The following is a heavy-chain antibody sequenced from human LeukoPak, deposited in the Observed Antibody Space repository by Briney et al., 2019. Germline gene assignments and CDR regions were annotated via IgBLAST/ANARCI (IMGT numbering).Heavy chain of an antibody. V-gene: IGHV1-69*05. CDR3: ARGYGDYVELSSYFDY. CDR1: GGTFSSYA. D-gene: IGHD4-17*01. J-gene: IGHJ4*02. CDR2: IIPIFGTA. Sequence: GASVKVSCKASGGTFSSYAISWVRQAPGQGLEWMGRIIPIFGTANYAQKFQGRVTITTDESTSTAYMELSSLRSEDTAAYYCARGYGDYVELSSYFDYWGQGTLVTVSS.